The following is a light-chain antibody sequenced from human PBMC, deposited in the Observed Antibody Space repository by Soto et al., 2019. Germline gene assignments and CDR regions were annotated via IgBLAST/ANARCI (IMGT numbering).Light chain of an antibody. Sequence: QSVLTQPPSASGTPGQRVTISCSGSSSNIGSKTVNWYQQLPGPAPKLLIYSNNQRPSGVPVRFSGSKSGTSASLAISGLQAEDEADYYCAAWDDSLNGVVFGGGTKLTVL. J-gene: IGLJ2*01. CDR2: SNN. CDR3: AAWDDSLNGVV. CDR1: SSNIGSKT. V-gene: IGLV1-44*01.